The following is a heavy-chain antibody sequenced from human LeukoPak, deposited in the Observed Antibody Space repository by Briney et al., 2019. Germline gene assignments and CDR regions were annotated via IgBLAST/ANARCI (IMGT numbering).Heavy chain of an antibody. CDR1: GFTFSSYA. CDR3: AKGMGIVVVVAATDLDY. V-gene: IGHV3-23*01. CDR2: ISGSGGST. Sequence: GGSLRLSCAASGFTFSSYAMSWVRQAPGKGLEWVSAISGSGGSTYYADSVKGRFTISRDNSKNTLYLQMNSLRAEDTAVYYCAKGMGIVVVVAATDLDYWGQGTLVTVSS. D-gene: IGHD2-15*01. J-gene: IGHJ4*02.